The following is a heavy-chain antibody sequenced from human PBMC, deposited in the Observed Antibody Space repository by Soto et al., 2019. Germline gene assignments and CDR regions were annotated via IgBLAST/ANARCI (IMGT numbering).Heavy chain of an antibody. Sequence: ASVKVSCKATGYTFTSYAMHWVRQAPGQRLEWMGWINAYNGNTKYSEKLQGRVTMTTDTSTSTAYMELRSLRSDDTAVYYCARDSSHPEYTYGYWGQGTLVTVSS. J-gene: IGHJ4*02. CDR3: ARDSSHPEYTYGY. CDR1: GYTFTSYA. D-gene: IGHD6-6*01. V-gene: IGHV1-3*01. CDR2: INAYNGNT.